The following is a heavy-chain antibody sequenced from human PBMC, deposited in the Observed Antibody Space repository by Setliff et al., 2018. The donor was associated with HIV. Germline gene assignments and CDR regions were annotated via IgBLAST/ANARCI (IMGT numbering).Heavy chain of an antibody. J-gene: IGHJ3*02. Sequence: QSGGSLRLSCAASGLTFTYAWISWVRQAPGKGLEWVSVIHSGGDTYYADSVQCRFTISRDNSKNTVDLQMNSLRVEDTAMYYCVRRIASHRPDGCDIWGQGTMVTVS. CDR2: IHSGGDT. CDR3: VRRIASHRPDGCDI. D-gene: IGHD6-6*01. V-gene: IGHV3-66*02. CDR1: GLTFTYAW.